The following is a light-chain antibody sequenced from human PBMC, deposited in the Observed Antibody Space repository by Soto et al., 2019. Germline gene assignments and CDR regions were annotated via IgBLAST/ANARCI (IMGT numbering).Light chain of an antibody. CDR3: QTWGTGIRV. J-gene: IGLJ3*02. CDR2: LNSDGSH. V-gene: IGLV4-69*01. Sequence: QLVLTQSPSASASLGASVKLTCTLSSGHSSYAIAWHQQQPEKGPRYLMKLNSDGSHSKGDGIPDRFSGSSSGAERYLTISSLQSEDEPDYYCQTWGTGIRVFGGETKLTVL. CDR1: SGHSSYA.